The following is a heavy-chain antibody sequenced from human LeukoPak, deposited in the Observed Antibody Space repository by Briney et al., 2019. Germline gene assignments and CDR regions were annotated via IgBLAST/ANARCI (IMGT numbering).Heavy chain of an antibody. CDR1: GGTFSSYA. V-gene: IGHV1-69*13. D-gene: IGHD3-22*01. Sequence: SVKVSCKASGGTFSSYAISWVRQAPGQGLEWMGGIIPIFGTANYAQKFQGRVTITADESTSTAYMELSSLRSEDTAVYYCARSLFDSSGYYHHPTDYWGQGTLVTVSS. CDR3: ARSLFDSSGYYHHPTDY. CDR2: IIPIFGTA. J-gene: IGHJ4*02.